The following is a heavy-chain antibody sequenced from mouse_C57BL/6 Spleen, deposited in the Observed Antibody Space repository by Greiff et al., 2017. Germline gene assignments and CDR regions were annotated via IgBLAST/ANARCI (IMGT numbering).Heavy chain of an antibody. J-gene: IGHJ3*01. Sequence: QVQLQQPGAELVKPGASVKMSCKASGYTFTSYWITWVKQRPGQGLEWIGDNYPGSGSTNYNEKFKSKATLTVDTSSSTAYMQLSSLTSEDSAVYYCAGRGYYYGSSSAWFAYWGQGTLVTVSA. V-gene: IGHV1-55*01. CDR3: AGRGYYYGSSSAWFAY. CDR1: GYTFTSYW. CDR2: NYPGSGST. D-gene: IGHD1-1*01.